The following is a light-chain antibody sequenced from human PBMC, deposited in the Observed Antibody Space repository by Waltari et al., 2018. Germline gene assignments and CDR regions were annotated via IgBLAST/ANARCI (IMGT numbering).Light chain of an antibody. CDR2: GKN. CDR1: SLRSYY. CDR3: NSRDSSGNHLV. V-gene: IGLV3-19*01. J-gene: IGLJ2*01. Sequence: SSELTQDPAVSVALGQTVRITCQGDSLRSYYASWYQQKPGQAPVLVIYGKNTLPSGIPDRFSGSSSGNTASLTITGAQAEDEADYYCNSRDSSGNHLVFGGGTKLTVL.